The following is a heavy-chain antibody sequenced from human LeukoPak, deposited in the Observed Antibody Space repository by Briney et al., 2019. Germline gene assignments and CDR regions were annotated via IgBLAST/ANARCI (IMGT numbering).Heavy chain of an antibody. Sequence: SETLSLTCTVSGGSISSSSYYWGWIRQPPGKGLEWIGSIYYSGSTYYNPSLKSRVTISVDTSKNQFSLKLSSVTAADTAVYYCARGKTGRGFWFDPWGQGTLVTVSS. D-gene: IGHD3-10*01. CDR2: IYYSGST. CDR1: GGSISSSSYY. CDR3: ARGKTGRGFWFDP. J-gene: IGHJ5*02. V-gene: IGHV4-39*07.